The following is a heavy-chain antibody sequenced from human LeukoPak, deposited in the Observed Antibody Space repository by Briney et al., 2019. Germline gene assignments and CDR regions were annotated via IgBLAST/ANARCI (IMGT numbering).Heavy chain of an antibody. J-gene: IGHJ6*03. Sequence: GGSLRLSCAASGFTFSSSWMSWVRQAPGKGLEWLANIKQDGSERSYVDSVKGRFTISRDNAKNLLYLQMNSLRAEDTAVYYCARGIQLWLQYYYYYYMDVWGKGTTVTVSS. CDR2: IKQDGSER. D-gene: IGHD5-18*01. V-gene: IGHV3-7*01. CDR1: GFTFSSSW. CDR3: ARGIQLWLQYYYYYYMDV.